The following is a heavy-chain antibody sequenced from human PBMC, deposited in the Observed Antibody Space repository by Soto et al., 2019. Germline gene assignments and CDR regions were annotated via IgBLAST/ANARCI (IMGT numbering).Heavy chain of an antibody. Sequence: QVQLVQSGAEVKKPGASVKVSCKASGYTFTSYAMHWVRQAPGQRLEWMGWINAGNGNTKYSQKFQGRVTITRDTSASTAYMELSSLRSEDTAVYYCARAIVVVVAATRRSGWFDPWGQGTLVTVSS. V-gene: IGHV1-3*01. CDR2: INAGNGNT. J-gene: IGHJ5*02. CDR1: GYTFTSYA. CDR3: ARAIVVVVAATRRSGWFDP. D-gene: IGHD2-15*01.